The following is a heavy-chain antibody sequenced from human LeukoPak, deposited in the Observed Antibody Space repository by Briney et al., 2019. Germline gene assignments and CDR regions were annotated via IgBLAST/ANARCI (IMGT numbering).Heavy chain of an antibody. D-gene: IGHD4-17*01. Sequence: SETLSLTCTVSGGSISRDFWSWIRQPPGKGLEWIGYIYYTGSTNYNPSLKSRVTISIDTSKNQFSLRLSSVTAADTAVYYCASGYGDYWFDPWGHGTLVTVSS. V-gene: IGHV4-59*01. CDR2: IYYTGST. CDR1: GGSISRDF. CDR3: ASGYGDYWFDP. J-gene: IGHJ5*02.